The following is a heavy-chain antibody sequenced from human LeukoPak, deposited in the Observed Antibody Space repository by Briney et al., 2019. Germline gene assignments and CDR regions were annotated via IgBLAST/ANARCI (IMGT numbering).Heavy chain of an antibody. CDR2: ISSSSSYI. J-gene: IGHJ4*02. CDR3: AIERALYGDYRRPLDY. CDR1: GFTFSSYS. D-gene: IGHD4-17*01. V-gene: IGHV3-21*04. Sequence: VKPGGSLRLSCAASGFTFSSYSMNWVRQAPGKGLEWVSSISSSSSYIYYADSVKGRFTISRDNAKNSLYLQMNSLRAEDTAVYYCAIERALYGDYRRPLDYWGQGTLVTVSS.